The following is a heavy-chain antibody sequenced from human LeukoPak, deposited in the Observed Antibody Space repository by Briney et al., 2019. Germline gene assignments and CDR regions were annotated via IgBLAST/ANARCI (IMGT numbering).Heavy chain of an antibody. CDR1: GGSFSGYY. Sequence: PSETLSLTCAVYGGSFSGYYWSWIRQPPGKGLEWIGEINHSGSTNYNPSLKSRVTISVDTSKNHFSLDLTSVTAADTAVYYCASGGWYRGYWGQGTLVTVSS. V-gene: IGHV4-34*01. J-gene: IGHJ4*02. CDR2: INHSGST. CDR3: ASGGWYRGY. D-gene: IGHD2-15*01.